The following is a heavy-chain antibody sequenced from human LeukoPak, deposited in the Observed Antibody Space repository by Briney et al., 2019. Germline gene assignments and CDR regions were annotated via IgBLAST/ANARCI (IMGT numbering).Heavy chain of an antibody. CDR1: GYTFINYG. CDR2: ISAYNGNT. V-gene: IGHV1-18*01. CDR3: ARDYDSFDY. J-gene: IGHJ4*02. Sequence: ASVKVSCRASGYTFINYGISWVRQAPGQGLEWMGWISAYNGNTNYAQKLQGRVTMTTDTSTSTAYMELRSLRPDDTAVYYCARDYDSFDYWGQGTLVTVSS. D-gene: IGHD3-3*01.